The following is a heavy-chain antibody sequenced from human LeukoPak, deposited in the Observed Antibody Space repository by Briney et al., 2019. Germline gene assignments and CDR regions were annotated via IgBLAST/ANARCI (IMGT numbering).Heavy chain of an antibody. CDR2: IYYSGST. CDR1: GGSISSYY. Sequence: PSETLSLTCTVSGGSISSYYWSWIRQPPGKGLEWIGYIYYSGSTNYNPSLKSRVTISVDTSKNQFSLKLSSVTAADTAVCYCARVVLEWGDWFDPWGQGTLVTVSS. CDR3: ARVVLEWGDWFDP. J-gene: IGHJ5*02. D-gene: IGHD1-1*01. V-gene: IGHV4-59*01.